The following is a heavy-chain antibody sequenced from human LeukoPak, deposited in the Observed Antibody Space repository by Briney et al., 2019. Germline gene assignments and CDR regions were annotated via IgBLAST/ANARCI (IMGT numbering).Heavy chain of an antibody. CDR3: ARGPHSGSYYGWFDT. CDR2: MNPGGGST. V-gene: IGHV1-46*01. D-gene: IGHD1-26*01. CDR1: GYAFTNYY. J-gene: IGHJ5*02. Sequence: ASVKVSCKASGYAFTNYYLNWVRQAPGQGLEWMGVMNPGGGSTMYAEKFQDRVIMTSDMYTNKVYMEMTSLRYEDTAVYFCARGPHSGSYYGWFDTWGQGTLVTVSS.